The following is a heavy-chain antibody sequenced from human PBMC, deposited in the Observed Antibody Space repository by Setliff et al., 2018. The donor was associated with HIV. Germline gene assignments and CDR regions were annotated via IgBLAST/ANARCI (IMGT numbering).Heavy chain of an antibody. CDR2: IYYSGST. J-gene: IGHJ5*02. CDR1: GASISSGNYY. Sequence: VSGASISSGNYYWSWIRQTPGKGLEWIGYIYYSGSTNYNPSLKSRVTMSIDTSKNQFSLKLTSVTAADTAVYYCARRIDNSGSFPDKDWFDTWGQGSLVTVSS. CDR3: ARRIDNSGSFPDKDWFDT. D-gene: IGHD3-10*01. V-gene: IGHV4-61*01.